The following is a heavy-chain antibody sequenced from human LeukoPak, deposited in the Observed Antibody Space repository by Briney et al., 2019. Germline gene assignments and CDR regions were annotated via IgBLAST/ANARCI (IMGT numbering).Heavy chain of an antibody. V-gene: IGHV4-59*01. D-gene: IGHD3-10*01. Sequence: SETLSLTCTVPGGSISSYYWSWIRQPPGKGLEWIGYIYYSGSTNYNPSLKSRVTISVDTSKNQFSLKLSSVTAADTAVYYCARFGWQSFDYWGQGTLVTVSS. CDR3: ARFGWQSFDY. J-gene: IGHJ4*02. CDR2: IYYSGST. CDR1: GGSISSYY.